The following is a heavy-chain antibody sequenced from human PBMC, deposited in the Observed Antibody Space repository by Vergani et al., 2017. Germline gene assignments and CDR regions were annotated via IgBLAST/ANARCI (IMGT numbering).Heavy chain of an antibody. D-gene: IGHD6-19*01. Sequence: QVQLVQSGAEVKKPGASVKVSCKVSGYTLTELSMHWVRQAPGKGLEWMGGFDPEDGETIYAQKFQGRVTMTTDTSTSTAYMELRSLRSDDTAVYYCARDLNSGWYFYYFDYWGQGTLVTVSS. V-gene: IGHV1-24*01. CDR1: GYTLTELS. CDR2: FDPEDGET. CDR3: ARDLNSGWYFYYFDY. J-gene: IGHJ4*02.